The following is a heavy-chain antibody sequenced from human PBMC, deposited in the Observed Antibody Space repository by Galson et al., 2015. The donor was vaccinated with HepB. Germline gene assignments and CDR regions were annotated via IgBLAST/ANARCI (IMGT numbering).Heavy chain of an antibody. D-gene: IGHD2-2*02. J-gene: IGHJ4*02. CDR3: ARGLVNYCSSTSCYTGGDY. CDR1: GYTFTSYG. V-gene: IGHV1-18*04. Sequence: SVKVSCKASGYTFTSYGISWVRQAPGQGLEWMGWISAYNGNTNYAQKLQGRVTMTTDTSTSTAYMELRSLRSDDTAVYYCARGLVNYCSSTSCYTGGDYWGQGALVTVSS. CDR2: ISAYNGNT.